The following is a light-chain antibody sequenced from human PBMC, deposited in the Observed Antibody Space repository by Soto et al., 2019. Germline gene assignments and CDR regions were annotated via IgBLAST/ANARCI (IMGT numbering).Light chain of an antibody. V-gene: IGKV2-28*01. J-gene: IGKJ3*01. Sequence: DTVMTQFPLSLPVTPGEPASISCRSSQSLLHDNGYYYLHWYLQKPGQSPQVLIYFGSNRASGVPDRFSGSGSCTDFTLTITRVEAADVGVYYCMQRIEFPHTFGPGTKVDIK. CDR1: QSLLHDNGYYY. CDR3: MQRIEFPHT. CDR2: FGS.